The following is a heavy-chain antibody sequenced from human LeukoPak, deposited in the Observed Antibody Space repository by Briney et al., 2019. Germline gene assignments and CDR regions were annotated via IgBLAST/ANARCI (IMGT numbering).Heavy chain of an antibody. Sequence: GESLKISCKISGYKLTNNWIGWVRQVPGKGLEWMGIIYPGDSDTRYSPSFQGQVTISADKSISTAYLQWSSLKASDTAMYYCARLGMGASYFDYWGQGTLVTVSS. J-gene: IGHJ4*02. CDR1: GYKLTNNW. CDR2: IYPGDSDT. V-gene: IGHV5-51*01. CDR3: ARLGMGASYFDY. D-gene: IGHD1-26*01.